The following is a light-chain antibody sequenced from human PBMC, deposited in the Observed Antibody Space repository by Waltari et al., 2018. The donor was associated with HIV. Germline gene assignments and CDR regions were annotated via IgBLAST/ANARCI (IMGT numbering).Light chain of an antibody. Sequence: QSALTQPASVSGSPGQSITISCSGTSSDDGMYNSVSWYQQHPGKAPKLMIYDVSKRPSGVSNRFSGSKSGNTASLTISGLQAEDEADYYCSSYTSTSTYVFGTGTKVTVL. V-gene: IGLV2-14*01. CDR2: DVS. CDR1: SSDDGMYNS. J-gene: IGLJ1*01. CDR3: SSYTSTSTYV.